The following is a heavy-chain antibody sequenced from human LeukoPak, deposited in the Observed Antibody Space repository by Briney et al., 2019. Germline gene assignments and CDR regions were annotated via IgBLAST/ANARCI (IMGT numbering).Heavy chain of an antibody. J-gene: IGHJ5*02. Sequence: GGSLRLSSVVPGFTFSSYAMSWVRQAPGKGLEWVSAISGSGGSTYYADSVKGRFTISRDNSKNTLYLQMNSLRAEDTAVYYCALGYCSSTSCPNWFDPWGQGTLVTVSS. CDR3: ALGYCSSTSCPNWFDP. CDR1: GFTFSSYA. V-gene: IGHV3-23*01. D-gene: IGHD2-2*03. CDR2: ISGSGGST.